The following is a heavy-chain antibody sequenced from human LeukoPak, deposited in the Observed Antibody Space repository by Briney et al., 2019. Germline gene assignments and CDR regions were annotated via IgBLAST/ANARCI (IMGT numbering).Heavy chain of an antibody. J-gene: IGHJ4*02. CDR1: GYTFTSYG. Sequence: ASVKVSCKASGYTFTSYGISWVRQAPGQGLEWMGWINAYNGNTNYAQKLQGRITMTTDTSTSTAYMELRSLRSDDTAVYCCASSIAAAVKNLDYWGQGTLVTVSS. CDR3: ASSIAAAVKNLDY. CDR2: INAYNGNT. V-gene: IGHV1-18*01. D-gene: IGHD6-13*01.